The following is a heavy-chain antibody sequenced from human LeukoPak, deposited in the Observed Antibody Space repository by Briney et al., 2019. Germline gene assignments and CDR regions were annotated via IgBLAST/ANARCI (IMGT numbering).Heavy chain of an antibody. CDR2: IKQDGNEK. Sequence: VGSLRLSCAASGFTFSNFWMSWVRQAPGKGLEWVSNIKQDGNEKYYVDSVKGRFTISRDNAKNSMSLLMNSLRAEDTAVYFCARSFATDYWGQGTLVTVSS. CDR1: GFTFSNFW. J-gene: IGHJ4*02. V-gene: IGHV3-7*05. CDR3: ARSFATDY.